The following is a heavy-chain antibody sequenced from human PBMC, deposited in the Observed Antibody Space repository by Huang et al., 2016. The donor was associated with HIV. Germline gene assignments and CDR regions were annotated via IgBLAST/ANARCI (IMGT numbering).Heavy chain of an antibody. V-gene: IGHV3-30*18. Sequence: QVQLVESGGGVVQPGRSLRISCAASGFTFSSYGMHWVLQDPGKVLEWLAVISYDAKTKYYADAVKGRFSISRDNSKTTVYLQLNSLRVEDTAVYYCAKGGSAAAVLDFWGQGTLVTVSS. J-gene: IGHJ4*02. CDR3: AKGGSAAAVLDF. CDR2: ISYDAKTK. CDR1: GFTFSSYG. D-gene: IGHD6-13*01.